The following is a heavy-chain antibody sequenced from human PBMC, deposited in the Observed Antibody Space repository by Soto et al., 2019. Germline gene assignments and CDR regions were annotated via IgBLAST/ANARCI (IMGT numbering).Heavy chain of an antibody. CDR3: ARVKSLAGHY. CDR1: GFTFSTYW. V-gene: IGHV3-7*05. Sequence: EVQLVESGGGLVQPGGSLRLSCAASGFTFSTYWMSWVRQAPGKGLEWVANIKQDGSDKYYVDSVKGRFTISRDNAKNSPYLQMNGLRAEDTAVYYCARVKSLAGHYWGQGTLVTVSS. D-gene: IGHD2-15*01. CDR2: IKQDGSDK. J-gene: IGHJ4*02.